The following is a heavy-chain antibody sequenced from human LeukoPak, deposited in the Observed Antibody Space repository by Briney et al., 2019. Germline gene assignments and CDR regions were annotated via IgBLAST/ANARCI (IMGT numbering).Heavy chain of an antibody. J-gene: IGHJ4*02. CDR2: IYYSGST. CDR1: GGSISSYY. CDR3: ARLGDGYNEDYFDY. D-gene: IGHD5-24*01. V-gene: IGHV4-59*08. Sequence: KPSETLSLTCTVSGGSISSYYWSWIRQPPGKGLEWIGYIYYSGSTNYNPSLKSRVTISVDTSKNQFSLKLSSVTAADTAVYYCARLGDGYNEDYFDYWGQGTLVTVSS.